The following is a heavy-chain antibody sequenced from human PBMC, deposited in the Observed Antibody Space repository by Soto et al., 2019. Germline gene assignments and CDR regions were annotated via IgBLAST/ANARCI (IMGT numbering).Heavy chain of an antibody. J-gene: IGHJ5*02. D-gene: IGHD3-10*01. V-gene: IGHV1-69*13. CDR3: ARDLRKGITMVRGTEGWFDP. CDR2: IIPIFGTA. CDR1: GGTFSSYA. Sequence: ASVKVSCKASGGTFSSYAISWVRQAPGQGLEWMGGIIPIFGTANYAQKFQGRVTITADESTSAAYMELSSLRSEDTAVYYCARDLRKGITMVRGTEGWFDPWGQGTLVTV.